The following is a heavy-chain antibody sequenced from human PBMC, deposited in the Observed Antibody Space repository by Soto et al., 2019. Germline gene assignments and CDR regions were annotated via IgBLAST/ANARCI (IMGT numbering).Heavy chain of an antibody. CDR3: ARDGLYRAFDY. D-gene: IGHD2-2*01. CDR1: GGSISSGGYS. CDR2: IYHSAST. Sequence: QLQLQESGSGLVKPSQTLSLTCAVSGGSISSGGYSWSWIRQPPGKGLEWIGYIYHSASTYYNPSLKRRVTISAGRSKNQCSLKLSSVTAADTAVYYCARDGLYRAFDYWGQGTLVTVSS. V-gene: IGHV4-30-2*01. J-gene: IGHJ4*02.